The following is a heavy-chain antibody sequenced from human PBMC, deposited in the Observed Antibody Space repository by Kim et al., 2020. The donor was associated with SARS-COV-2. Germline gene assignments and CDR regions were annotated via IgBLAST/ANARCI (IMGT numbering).Heavy chain of an antibody. D-gene: IGHD3-22*01. CDR3: VRVASHSRMLDAFDM. V-gene: IGHV3-9*01. J-gene: IGHJ3*02. Sequence: GGSLRLSCVASGFNFDDFAMHWVRQPPGKGLEWVSGISWDSGSIAYAGSLEGRLTISRDNAKNSLYLQINSLRPEDTALYYCVRVASHSRMLDAFDMWGQGAMVTVSS. CDR1: GFNFDDFA. CDR2: ISWDSGSI.